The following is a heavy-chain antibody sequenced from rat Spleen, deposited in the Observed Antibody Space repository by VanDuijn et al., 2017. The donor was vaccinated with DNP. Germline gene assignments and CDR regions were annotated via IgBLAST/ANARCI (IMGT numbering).Heavy chain of an antibody. Sequence: EVQLQESGPGLVKPSQSLSLTCSVTDYSITSSYRWSWIRKFPGNKLEWMGSVNSAGTTNYNPSLKSRISLTRDTSKNQLFLQVNSVTTEDTATYYCARSGYSSGGSWFAYWGQGTLVAVSS. CDR2: VNSAGTT. J-gene: IGHJ3*01. CDR3: ARSGYSSGGSWFAY. D-gene: IGHD1-1*01. CDR1: DYSITSSYR. V-gene: IGHV3-3*01.